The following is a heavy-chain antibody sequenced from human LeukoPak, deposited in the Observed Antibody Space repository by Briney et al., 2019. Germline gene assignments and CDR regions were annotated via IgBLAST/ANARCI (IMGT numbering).Heavy chain of an antibody. D-gene: IGHD6-13*01. J-gene: IGHJ4*02. Sequence: PGRSLRLSCAASGFTFSSYAMHWVRQAPGKGLEWVSAISGSGGSTYYADSVKGRFTISRDNSKNTLYLQMNSLRAEDTAVYYCAKTIAAAGLFDYWGQGTLVTVSS. CDR2: ISGSGGST. CDR1: GFTFSSYA. V-gene: IGHV3-23*01. CDR3: AKTIAAAGLFDY.